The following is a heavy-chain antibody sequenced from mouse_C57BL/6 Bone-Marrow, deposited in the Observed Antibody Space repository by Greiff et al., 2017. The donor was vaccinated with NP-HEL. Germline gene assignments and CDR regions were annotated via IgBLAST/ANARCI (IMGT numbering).Heavy chain of an antibody. CDR3: ARSGLYYYGSSFDY. Sequence: QVQLKQPGTELVKPGASVKLSCKASGYTFTSYWMHWVKQRPGQGLEWIGNINPSNGGTNYNEKFKSKATLTVDKSSSTAYMQLSSLTSEDSAVYYCARSGLYYYGSSFDYWGQGTTLTVSS. CDR1: GYTFTSYW. D-gene: IGHD1-1*01. V-gene: IGHV1-53*01. CDR2: INPSNGGT. J-gene: IGHJ2*01.